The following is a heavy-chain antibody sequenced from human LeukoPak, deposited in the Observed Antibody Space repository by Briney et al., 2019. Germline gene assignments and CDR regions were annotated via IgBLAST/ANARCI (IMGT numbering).Heavy chain of an antibody. CDR1: GGTFSSYA. CDR2: ISAYNGNT. J-gene: IGHJ4*02. V-gene: IGHV1-18*01. Sequence: GASVKVSCKASGGTFSSYAISWVRQAPGQGLEWMGWISAYNGNTNYAQKLQGRVTMTTDTSTSTAYMELRSLRSDDTAVYYCARDRTTLLWFGLFDYWGQGTLVTVSS. CDR3: ARDRTTLLWFGLFDY. D-gene: IGHD3-10*01.